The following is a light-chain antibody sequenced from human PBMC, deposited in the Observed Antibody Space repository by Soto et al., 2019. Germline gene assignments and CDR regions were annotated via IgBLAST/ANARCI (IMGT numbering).Light chain of an antibody. CDR3: CSYASSSTTRV. CDR2: EVS. J-gene: IGLJ3*02. Sequence: QSALTQPASVSGSPGQSITMSCTGSSSDVGNYNLVSWYQQHPGKAPKLIIYEVSKRLSGVSNRFSGSKSGNTASLTISGLLPEDEADYYCCSYASSSTTRVFGGGTKLTVL. V-gene: IGLV2-23*02. CDR1: SSDVGNYNL.